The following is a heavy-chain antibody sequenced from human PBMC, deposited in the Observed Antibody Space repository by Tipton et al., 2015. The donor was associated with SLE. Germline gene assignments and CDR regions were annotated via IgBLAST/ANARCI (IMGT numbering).Heavy chain of an antibody. CDR1: GGSFSSHY. CDR3: ARHSQEVSVGGGFDY. J-gene: IGHJ4*02. D-gene: IGHD3-16*01. CDR2: IHSSGST. Sequence: TLFLTCTVSGGSFSSHYWSWIRQSPGKGLEGIGYIHSSGSTKSNPSLKSRVTITVDTSKNQFSLKLSSVTAADTAVYYCARHSQEVSVGGGFDYWGQGTLVTVSS. V-gene: IGHV4-59*11.